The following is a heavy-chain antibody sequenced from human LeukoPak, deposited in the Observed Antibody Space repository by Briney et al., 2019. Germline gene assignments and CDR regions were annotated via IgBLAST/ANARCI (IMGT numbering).Heavy chain of an antibody. V-gene: IGHV4-39*07. J-gene: IGHJ4*02. CDR3: ARDIVLMVYSPQGYFDY. D-gene: IGHD2-8*01. Sequence: SETLSLTCTVSGGSISSSSYYWGWLRQPPGKGLEWMGSIYYSGSTHYNPSLKSRVTISVDTPKNQFSLKLSSVTAADTAVYYCARDIVLMVYSPQGYFDYWGQGTLVTVSS. CDR1: GGSISSSSYY. CDR2: IYYSGST.